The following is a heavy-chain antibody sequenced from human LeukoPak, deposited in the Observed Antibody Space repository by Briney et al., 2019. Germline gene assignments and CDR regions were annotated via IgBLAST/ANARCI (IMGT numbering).Heavy chain of an antibody. CDR2: INPNSGGT. CDR3: ARSTPLSSMTTDPFYP. D-gene: IGHD4-11*01. J-gene: IGHJ5*02. CDR1: GYTFTGYY. V-gene: IGHV1-2*02. Sequence: ASVKVSCKASGYTFTGYYMHWVRQAPGQGLEWMGWINPNSGGTNYAQKFQGRVTMTRDTSISTAYMELSRLRSDDTAVYYCARSTPLSSMTTDPFYPWGQGTLVTVSS.